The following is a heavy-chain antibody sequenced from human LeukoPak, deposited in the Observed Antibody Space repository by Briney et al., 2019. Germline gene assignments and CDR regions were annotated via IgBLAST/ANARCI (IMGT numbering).Heavy chain of an antibody. D-gene: IGHD3-9*01. CDR1: GFTFSTYA. J-gene: IGHJ4*02. Sequence: GGSLRLSCAASGFTFSTYAMSWVRQAPGKGLQWVSAISGSGGSTYYADSVRGRFTISRDNSKNTVYLQMNSLGDDDTAVYYCARTNYDILAYWGQGTLVSVSS. CDR2: ISGSGGST. V-gene: IGHV3-23*01. CDR3: ARTNYDILAY.